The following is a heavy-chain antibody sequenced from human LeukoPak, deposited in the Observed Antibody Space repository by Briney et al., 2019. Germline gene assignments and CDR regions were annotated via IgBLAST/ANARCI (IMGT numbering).Heavy chain of an antibody. CDR3: AKDLTGSSYYFDY. Sequence: GGSLRLSCSASGFTFSSYGMHWVRQAPGKGLEWVAVISYDGSNKYYADSVKGRFTISRDNSKNTLYLQMNSLRAEDTAVYYCAKDLTGSSYYFDYWGQGTLVTVSS. V-gene: IGHV3-30*18. CDR1: GFTFSSYG. D-gene: IGHD1-20*01. CDR2: ISYDGSNK. J-gene: IGHJ4*02.